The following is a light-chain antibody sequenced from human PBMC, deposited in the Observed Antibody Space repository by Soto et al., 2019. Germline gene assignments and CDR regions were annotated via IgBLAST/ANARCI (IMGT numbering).Light chain of an antibody. V-gene: IGKV3D-15*01. Sequence: EIVMTQSAATLSVSPGETATLSCRASQSVSSNLAWYQQKPGQAPRILIYGESTRATGIPDRLSGSGSGTELNLTISRLQSEDFAVYYCQKYNNWPITCGQGTRLEIK. CDR2: GES. CDR1: QSVSSN. J-gene: IGKJ5*01. CDR3: QKYNNWPIT.